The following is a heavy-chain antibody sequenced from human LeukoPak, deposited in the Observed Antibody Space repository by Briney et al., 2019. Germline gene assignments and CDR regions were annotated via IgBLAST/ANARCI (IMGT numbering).Heavy chain of an antibody. CDR1: GFTFSSYW. Sequence: PGGSLRLSCAASGFTFSSYWMSWVRQAPGKGLEWVANIKQDGSEKYYVDSVKGRFTISRDNSKNTLYLQMNSLRADDTAVYYCAKHLGYSTSSGIDYWGQGTLVTVSS. CDR2: IKQDGSEK. J-gene: IGHJ4*02. CDR3: AKHLGYSTSSGIDY. D-gene: IGHD6-6*01. V-gene: IGHV3-7*03.